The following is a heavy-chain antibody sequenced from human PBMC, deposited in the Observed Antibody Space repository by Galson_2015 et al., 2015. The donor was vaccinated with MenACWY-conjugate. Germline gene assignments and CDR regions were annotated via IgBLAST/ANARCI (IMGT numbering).Heavy chain of an antibody. Sequence: QSGADAKKPGESLKSSCKGSGYTFNTYWLAWVRQMPGKGLEWMAIIYPDDSDTRYSPSFQGQVTISADKSINTAYLQWSSLKASDTAMYCCAKLEATLVFHFDSWGQGTQVTVSS. CDR1: GYTFNTYW. CDR2: IYPDDSDT. CDR3: AKLEATLVFHFDS. J-gene: IGHJ4*02. D-gene: IGHD1-26*01. V-gene: IGHV5-51*01.